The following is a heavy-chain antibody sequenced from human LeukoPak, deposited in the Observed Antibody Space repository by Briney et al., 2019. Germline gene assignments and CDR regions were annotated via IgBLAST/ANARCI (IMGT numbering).Heavy chain of an antibody. Sequence: GGSLRLSCTASGFTFGDDPVSWFRQAPGKGLEWVGLIRSKAYDGTTEYAASVKGRFTISRDDSKSIAYLQMNSLKTEDTAVYYCSREVENYDILTGYYHNAFDIWGQGTMVTVSS. V-gene: IGHV3-49*03. D-gene: IGHD3-9*01. CDR1: GFTFGDDP. CDR3: SREVENYDILTGYYHNAFDI. J-gene: IGHJ3*02. CDR2: IRSKAYDGTT.